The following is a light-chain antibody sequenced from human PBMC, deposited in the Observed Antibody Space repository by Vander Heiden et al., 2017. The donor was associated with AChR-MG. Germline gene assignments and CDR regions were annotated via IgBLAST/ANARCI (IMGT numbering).Light chain of an antibody. CDR1: QSVLYSSNNKNY. J-gene: IGKJ5*01. CDR2: WAS. V-gene: IGKV4-1*01. CDR3: QQYYSTPIT. Sequence: DIVMTQSPDSPAVSLGARATINCKSSQSVLYSSNNKNYLAWYQQKPGQPPKLLIYWASTRESGVPDRFSGSGSGTDFTLTISSLQAEDVAVYYCQQYYSTPITFGQGTRLEIK.